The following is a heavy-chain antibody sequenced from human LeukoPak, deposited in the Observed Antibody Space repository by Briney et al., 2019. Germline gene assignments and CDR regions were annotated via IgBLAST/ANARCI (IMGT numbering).Heavy chain of an antibody. CDR2: ISAYNGQT. J-gene: IGHJ4*02. CDR1: GFLLGSYG. Sequence: GASVKVSCKASGFLLGSYGVSCVRQAPGQGLEWVAWISAYNGQTKIADKLQGRVPLTADTSTNTVHMEGPILRSDAPAVYFWAREGTYCGGVCYSLYHWGQGTLVTVSS. CDR3: AREGTYCGGVCYSLYH. D-gene: IGHD2-21*02. V-gene: IGHV1-18*04.